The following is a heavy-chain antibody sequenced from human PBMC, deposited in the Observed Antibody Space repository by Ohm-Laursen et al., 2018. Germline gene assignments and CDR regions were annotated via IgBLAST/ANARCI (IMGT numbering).Heavy chain of an antibody. CDR1: GFTFSTSA. J-gene: IGHJ4*02. V-gene: IGHV3-23*01. CDR2: ITGSGGRT. D-gene: IGHD2-2*01. Sequence: SLRLSCAASGFTFSTSAMSWIRQAPGKGLEWISVITGSGGRTYYADSVKGRFTISRDNSKNTLYLQMNSLRAEDTAVYYCARDHQHHFDYWGQGTLVTVSS. CDR3: ARDHQHHFDY.